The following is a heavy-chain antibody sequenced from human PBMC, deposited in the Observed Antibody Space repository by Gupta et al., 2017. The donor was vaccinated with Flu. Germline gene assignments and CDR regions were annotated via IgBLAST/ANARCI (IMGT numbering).Heavy chain of an antibody. CDR3: AKDPLRYGFDRWFDP. V-gene: IGHV3-23*01. D-gene: IGHD3-9*01. CDR1: GFTFSSYA. CDR2: ISTAGAST. J-gene: IGHJ5*02. Sequence: GFTFSSYAMSWVRQAPGKGLQWVSAISTAGASTYYADSVKGRFTISRDNSKNTLYLQMNSLRADDTAVYYCAKDPLRYGFDRWFDPWGQGTLVTVSS.